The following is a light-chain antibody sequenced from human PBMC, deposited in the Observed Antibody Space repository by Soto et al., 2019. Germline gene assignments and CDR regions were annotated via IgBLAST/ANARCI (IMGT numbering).Light chain of an antibody. CDR1: SSDVGGYNY. J-gene: IGLJ2*01. CDR2: EVS. CDR3: SSYTSSSTLV. Sequence: QSVLTQSASVSGSPGQSITISCTGTSSDVGGYNYVSWYQQHPGKAPKLMIYEVSYRPSGVSNRFSASKSGNTASLTISGLQAEDEADYYCSSYTSSSTLVFGGGTKLTVL. V-gene: IGLV2-14*01.